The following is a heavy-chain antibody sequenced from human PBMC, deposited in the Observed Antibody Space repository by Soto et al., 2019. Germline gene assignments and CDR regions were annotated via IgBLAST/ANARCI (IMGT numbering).Heavy chain of an antibody. CDR3: ARDKSVGGTGDLDY. J-gene: IGHJ4*02. CDR1: GFTFSNDD. D-gene: IGHD6-19*01. Sequence: PGGSLRLSCVASGFTFSNDDMHWVRQSTGKGLEWVSSIGRAGDTYYAASVKGRFTISRENANNSLYLQMNSLRAGDTAVYYCARDKSVGGTGDLDYWGQGVLVTVSS. V-gene: IGHV3-13*01. CDR2: IGRAGDT.